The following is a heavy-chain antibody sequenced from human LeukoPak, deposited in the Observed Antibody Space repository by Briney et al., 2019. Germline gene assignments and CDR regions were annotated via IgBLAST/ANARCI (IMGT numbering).Heavy chain of an antibody. CDR3: ARTKYSSSWYDKGLGY. CDR2: INPTSGGT. V-gene: IGHV1-2*06. D-gene: IGHD6-13*01. Sequence: GASVKVSCKASGYTFTGYYMHWVRQAPGQGLEWMGRINPTSGGTNYAQKFQDRVTMTRDTSISTAYMELSRLRSGDTAVYYCARTKYSSSWYDKGLGYWGQGTLVTVSS. J-gene: IGHJ4*02. CDR1: GYTFTGYY.